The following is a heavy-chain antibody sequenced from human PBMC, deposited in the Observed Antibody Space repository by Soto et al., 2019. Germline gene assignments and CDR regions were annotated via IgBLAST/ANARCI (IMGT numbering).Heavy chain of an antibody. V-gene: IGHV1-8*01. CDR3: ARGTYYYDSSGGVYYYGMDV. D-gene: IGHD3-22*01. CDR2: MNPNSGNT. Sequence: ASEKVSCKASGYTFTSYDINWVRQATGQGLEWMGWMNPNSGNTGYAQKFQGRVTMTRNTSISTAYMELSSLRSEDTAVYYCARGTYYYDSSGGVYYYGMDVWGQGTTVTVSS. J-gene: IGHJ6*02. CDR1: GYTFTSYD.